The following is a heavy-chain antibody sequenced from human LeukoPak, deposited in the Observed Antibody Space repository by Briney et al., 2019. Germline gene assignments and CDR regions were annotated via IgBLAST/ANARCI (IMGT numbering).Heavy chain of an antibody. CDR3: AKDYADSSGWYRAFDI. V-gene: IGHV3-48*03. CDR1: GFTFSSYE. CDR2: ISSSGSTI. Sequence: GGSLRLSCAASGFTFSSYEMNWVRQAPGKGLEWVSYISSSGSTIYYADSVKGRFTISRDNSKNTLYLQMNSLRAEDAAVYYCAKDYADSSGWYRAFDIWGQGTMVTVSS. D-gene: IGHD6-19*01. J-gene: IGHJ3*02.